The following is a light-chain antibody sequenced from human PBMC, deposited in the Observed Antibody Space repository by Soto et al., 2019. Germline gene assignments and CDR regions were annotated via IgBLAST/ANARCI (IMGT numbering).Light chain of an antibody. CDR3: QQSYNTPRA. CDR1: QSISRY. V-gene: IGKV1-39*01. CDR2: DAS. Sequence: DVQMTQSPSSLSASVGDRVTITCRASQSISRYLIWYQQKPGKAPNLLIYDASTLQSGVPSRFSGSGSGTNFTLTISSLQSADFATYYCQQSYNTPRAFGHGTKVEIK. J-gene: IGKJ1*01.